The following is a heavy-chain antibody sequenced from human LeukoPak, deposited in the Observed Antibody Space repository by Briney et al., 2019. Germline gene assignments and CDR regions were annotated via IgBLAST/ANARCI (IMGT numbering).Heavy chain of an antibody. J-gene: IGHJ4*02. CDR2: IYSSGST. CDR3: AGGGKATVVTM. D-gene: IGHD4-23*01. Sequence: PSEPLSLTCTVSGGSINSYYWSWIRQPAGKGLEWIGRIYSSGSTNYNPSLKSRVSMSVDTSKNQFSLKLTSVTAADTAVYYCAGGGKATVVTMWGQGILVTVSS. V-gene: IGHV4-4*07. CDR1: GGSINSYY.